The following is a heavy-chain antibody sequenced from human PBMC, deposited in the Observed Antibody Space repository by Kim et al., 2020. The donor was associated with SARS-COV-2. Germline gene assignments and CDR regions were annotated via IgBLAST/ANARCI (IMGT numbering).Heavy chain of an antibody. V-gene: IGHV3-23*01. CDR3: ATAPYSSAWYYFDS. D-gene: IGHD6-13*01. J-gene: IGHJ4*02. Sequence: GDPVNGRFTISRDNSKNTLYLQMRSLRAEDTAVYYCATAPYSSAWYYFDSWGQGTLVTVSS.